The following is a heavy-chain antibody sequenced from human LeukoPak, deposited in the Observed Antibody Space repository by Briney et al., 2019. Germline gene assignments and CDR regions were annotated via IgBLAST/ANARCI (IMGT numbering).Heavy chain of an antibody. D-gene: IGHD1-26*01. CDR3: TRESIVGATTGGYFDY. Sequence: GGSLRLSCTASGFTFGDYAMSWVRQALGKGLEWVGFIRSKAYGGTTEYAASVKGRFTISRDDSKSIAYLQMNSLKTEDTAVYYCTRESIVGATTGGYFDYWGQGTLVTVSS. CDR2: IRSKAYGGTT. J-gene: IGHJ4*02. V-gene: IGHV3-49*04. CDR1: GFTFGDYA.